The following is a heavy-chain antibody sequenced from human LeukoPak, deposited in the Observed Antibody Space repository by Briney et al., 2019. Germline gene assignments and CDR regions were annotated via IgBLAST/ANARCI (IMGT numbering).Heavy chain of an antibody. J-gene: IGHJ6*04. D-gene: IGHD6-13*01. V-gene: IGHV1-2*04. CDR1: GYTFTGYY. CDR3: ARGRPIAAAGLANYYYYGMDV. Sequence: ASVKVSCKASGYTFTGYYMHWVRQAPGQGLEWMGWINPNSGGTNYAQKFQGWVTMTRDTSISTAYMELSRLRSDDTAVYYCARGRPIAAAGLANYYYYGMDVWGKGTTVTVSS. CDR2: INPNSGGT.